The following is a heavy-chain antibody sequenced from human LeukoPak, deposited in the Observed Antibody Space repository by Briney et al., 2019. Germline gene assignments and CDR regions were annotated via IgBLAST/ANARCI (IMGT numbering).Heavy chain of an antibody. Sequence: SETLSLTCIVSGGSISSSIYYWGWIRQPPGKGLEWIGRIHYSGSTYYNPSLKSRVTISVDTSKNQFSLNLNSVTAADTAVYYCARSSEESGRYYTAFDYWGRGTLVTVSS. D-gene: IGHD3-10*01. J-gene: IGHJ4*02. V-gene: IGHV4-39*07. CDR3: ARSSEESGRYYTAFDY. CDR1: GGSISSSIYY. CDR2: IHYSGST.